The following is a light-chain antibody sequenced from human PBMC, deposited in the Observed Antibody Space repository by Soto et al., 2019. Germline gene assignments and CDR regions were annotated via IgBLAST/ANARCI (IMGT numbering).Light chain of an antibody. Sequence: DIQMTQSPSTLYASVGDRFTITFRASQSISSWLAWYQQKPGKAPKLLIYKASSLESGVPSRFSGSGSGTEFTLTISSLQPDDFATYYCQQYNSYSRTFGQGTKVDI. J-gene: IGKJ1*01. CDR1: QSISSW. V-gene: IGKV1-5*03. CDR3: QQYNSYSRT. CDR2: KAS.